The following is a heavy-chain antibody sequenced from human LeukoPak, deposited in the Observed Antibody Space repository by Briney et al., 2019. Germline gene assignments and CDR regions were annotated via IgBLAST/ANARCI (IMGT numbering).Heavy chain of an antibody. J-gene: IGHJ5*02. Sequence: SETLSLTCTVSGGSISSYYWSWIRQPPGKGLEWIGYIYYSGSTNYNPSLKSRVTISVDTSKNQFSLKLSSVTAADTAVYYCARAGYCSGGSCYSARPGVALNWFDPWGQGTLVTASS. CDR3: ARAGYCSGGSCYSARPGVALNWFDP. CDR2: IYYSGST. D-gene: IGHD2-15*01. V-gene: IGHV4-59*01. CDR1: GGSISSYY.